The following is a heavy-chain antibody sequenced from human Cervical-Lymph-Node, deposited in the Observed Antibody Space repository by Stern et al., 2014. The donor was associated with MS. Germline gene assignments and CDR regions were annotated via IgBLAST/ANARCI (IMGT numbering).Heavy chain of an antibody. D-gene: IGHD5-18*01. CDR3: ASRGSGNIYGWVY. J-gene: IGHJ4*02. Sequence: EVQLVESGGGLVQPGGSLRLSCAASGFDFSASTMNWVRQAPGKGLEWVAFISSSGTSIHNADFVQGRFTISRDNAKKSLYLQMNSLRDEDTAVYHCASRGSGNIYGWVYWGQGALVTVSS. CDR1: GFDFSAST. V-gene: IGHV3-48*02. CDR2: ISSSGTSI.